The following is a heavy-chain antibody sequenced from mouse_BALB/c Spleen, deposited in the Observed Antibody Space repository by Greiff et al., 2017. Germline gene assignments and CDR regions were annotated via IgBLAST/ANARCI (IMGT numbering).Heavy chain of an antibody. CDR3: TRWDGSSYDD. CDR1: GYTFTSYW. J-gene: IGHJ2*01. CDR2: IYPGSGST. Sequence: LKQPGSELVRPGASVKLSCKASGYTFTSYWMHWVKQRHGQGLEWIGNIYPGSGSTNYDEKFKSKGTLTVDTSSSTAYMHLSSLTSEDSAVYYCTRWDGSSYDDWGQGTTLTVSS. D-gene: IGHD1-1*01. V-gene: IGHV1S22*01.